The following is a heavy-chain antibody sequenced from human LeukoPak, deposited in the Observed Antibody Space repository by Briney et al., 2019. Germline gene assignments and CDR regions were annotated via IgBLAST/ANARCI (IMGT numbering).Heavy chain of an antibody. D-gene: IGHD2-21*02. Sequence: GRSLRLSCAASGFTFSSYGMHWVRQAPGKGLEWVAVIWYDGSIKYYGDSVKGRFTISRDNAKNSLYLQMNSLRDEDTAVYYCARVRGTALVNMYFDYWSQGTLVTVSS. CDR1: GFTFSSYG. CDR2: IWYDGSIK. J-gene: IGHJ4*02. V-gene: IGHV3-33*01. CDR3: ARVRGTALVNMYFDY.